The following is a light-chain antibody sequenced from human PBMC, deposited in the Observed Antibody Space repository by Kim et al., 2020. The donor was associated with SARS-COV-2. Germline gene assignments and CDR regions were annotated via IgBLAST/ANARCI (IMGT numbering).Light chain of an antibody. V-gene: IGKV4-1*01. J-gene: IGKJ2*01. Sequence: DIVMTQSPDSLAVSLGERATINCKSSQNVLHSSNNKNYLAWYQQKPRQPPKLLIYWASTRESGVPDRFSGSGSGTDFTLTISSLQAEDVAVYYCQQSYTTPYTFGQGTKLEI. CDR3: QQSYTTPYT. CDR1: QNVLHSSNNKNY. CDR2: WAS.